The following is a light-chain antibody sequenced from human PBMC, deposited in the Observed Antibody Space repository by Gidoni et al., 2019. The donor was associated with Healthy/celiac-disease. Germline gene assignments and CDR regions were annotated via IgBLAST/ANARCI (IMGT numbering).Light chain of an antibody. Sequence: DIVMTQSPASLPVSLGERATINCKPSQSVLYSSNNKNYLAWYQQKPGQPPKLLIYWASTRESGVPDRFSGSGSGTDFTLTISSLQAEDVAVYYCQQYYSTPYTFGQGTKLEIK. CDR2: WAS. V-gene: IGKV4-1*01. CDR3: QQYYSTPYT. J-gene: IGKJ2*01. CDR1: QSVLYSSNNKNY.